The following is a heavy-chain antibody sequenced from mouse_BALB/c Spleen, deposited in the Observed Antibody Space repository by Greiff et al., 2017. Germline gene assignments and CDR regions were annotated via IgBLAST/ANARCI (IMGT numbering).Heavy chain of an antibody. Sequence: EVKLVESGGGLVQPGGSMKLSCVASGFTFSNYWMNWVRQSPEKGLEWVAEIRLKSNNYATHYAESVKGRFTISRDDSKSSVYLQMNNLRAEDTGIYYCTGDGYEGYFDYWGQGTTLTVSS. CDR1: GFTFSNYW. CDR3: TGDGYEGYFDY. J-gene: IGHJ2*01. D-gene: IGHD1-2*01. CDR2: IRLKSNNYAT. V-gene: IGHV6-6*02.